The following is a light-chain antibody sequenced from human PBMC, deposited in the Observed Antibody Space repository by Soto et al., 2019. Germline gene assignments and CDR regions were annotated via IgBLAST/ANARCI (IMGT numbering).Light chain of an antibody. CDR3: QQYETSPPALT. J-gene: IGKJ4*01. Sequence: ETVLTQSPGTLSLSPGERATLSCRASQSVSSIYLAWYQQKPGQTPRLLIYGASSRATGIPDRFSGSGSGTDFTLTISRLEPEDFAVYYCQQYETSPPALTFGGGTKVDIK. CDR1: QSVSSIY. CDR2: GAS. V-gene: IGKV3-20*01.